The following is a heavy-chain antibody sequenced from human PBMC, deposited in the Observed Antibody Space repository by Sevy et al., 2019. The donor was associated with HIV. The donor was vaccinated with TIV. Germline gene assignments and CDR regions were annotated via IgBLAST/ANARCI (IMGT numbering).Heavy chain of an antibody. CDR2: LSFGCGKI. Sequence: GGSLRLSCAASGFAFYDYSMSWIRQAPGKGLEWVATLSFGCGKINYADSVKGRFTNSGDNSKNSFYLQMDNLRVEDTALYYCAREGCTRPHDYWGQGTRVTVSS. V-gene: IGHV3-23*01. CDR1: GFAFYDYS. CDR3: AREGCTRPHDY. J-gene: IGHJ4*02. D-gene: IGHD2-8*01.